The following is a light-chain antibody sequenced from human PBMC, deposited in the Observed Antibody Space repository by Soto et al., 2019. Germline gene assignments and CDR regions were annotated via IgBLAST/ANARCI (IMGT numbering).Light chain of an antibody. V-gene: IGKV3-20*01. J-gene: IGKJ2*01. CDR1: QSVSNNY. CDR3: QQYGSSPYT. Sequence: EIVLTQSPGTLSLSPGERATLSCRASQSVSNNYLAWYQQKPGQAPRLLIYGASNRATGIPDRFSGSGSGTHFTLTINKMEPEDFAVYYCQQYGSSPYTFGQGPRWIS. CDR2: GAS.